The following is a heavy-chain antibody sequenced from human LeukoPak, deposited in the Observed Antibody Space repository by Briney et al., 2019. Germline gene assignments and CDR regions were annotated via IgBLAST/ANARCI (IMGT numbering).Heavy chain of an antibody. D-gene: IGHD2-2*01. Sequence: SVTLSLTCAVYGGSFSGYYWSWIRQPPGKGLEWIGEINHSGSTNYNPSLKSRVTISVDTSKNQFSLKLSSVTAADTAVYYCARGRYCSSTSCRNWFDPWGQGTLVTVSS. CDR3: ARGRYCSSTSCRNWFDP. CDR2: INHSGST. V-gene: IGHV4-34*01. J-gene: IGHJ5*02. CDR1: GGSFSGYY.